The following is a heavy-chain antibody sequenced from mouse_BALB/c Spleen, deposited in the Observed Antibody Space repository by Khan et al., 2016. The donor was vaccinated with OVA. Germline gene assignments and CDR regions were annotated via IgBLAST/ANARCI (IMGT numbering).Heavy chain of an antibody. CDR3: SRSGTGSFLY. Sequence: VQLQQSGAELARPGASVKLSCKASGYTFSDYYINWVKQRTGQGLEWTGEIYPGRGNTYYNEKFKGKATLTADKSSSTAYMQFSSLKSEDSAVYFCSRSGTGSFLYWGQGTLVTVSA. V-gene: IGHV1-77*01. J-gene: IGHJ3*01. D-gene: IGHD4-1*01. CDR2: IYPGRGNT. CDR1: GYTFSDYY.